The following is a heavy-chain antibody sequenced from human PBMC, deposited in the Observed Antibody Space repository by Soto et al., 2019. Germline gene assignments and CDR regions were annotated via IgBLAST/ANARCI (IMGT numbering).Heavy chain of an antibody. D-gene: IGHD3-3*01. CDR2: ISAYNGNT. CDR1: GYTFTSYG. V-gene: IGHV1-18*01. J-gene: IGHJ6*03. CDR3: ARGYDFWSGYYTGYYYYYMDV. Sequence: ASVKVSCKASGYTFTSYGISWVRQAPGQGLEWMGWISAYNGNTNYAQKLQGRVTMTTDTSTSTAYMELRSLRSDDTAVYYCARGYDFWSGYYTGYYYYYMDVWGKGTTVTVSS.